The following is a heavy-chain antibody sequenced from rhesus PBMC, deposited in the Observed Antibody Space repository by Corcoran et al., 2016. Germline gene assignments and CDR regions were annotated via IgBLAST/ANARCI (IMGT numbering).Heavy chain of an antibody. J-gene: IGHJ4*01. V-gene: IGHV4S10*01. CDR1: GGSISDSYR. Sequence: QVQLQESGPGVVKPSETLSLTCAVSGGSISDSYRWSWISQPPGKGLEWIGNIYGSSTSTNYNRSLKCRVTISKDTYKNRFSLKLSSVTAADTAVYYCARVDSSGWGFDYWGQGVLVTVSS. CDR3: ARVDSSGWGFDY. D-gene: IGHD6-31*01. CDR2: IYGSSTST.